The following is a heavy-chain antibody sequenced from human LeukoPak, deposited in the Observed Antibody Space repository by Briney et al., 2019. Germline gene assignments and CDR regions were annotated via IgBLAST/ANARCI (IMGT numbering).Heavy chain of an antibody. J-gene: IGHJ6*03. CDR3: ARHAATYSSSPSVLEEIEYYYYYMDV. CDR1: GYTFITYE. V-gene: IGHV1-8*01. D-gene: IGHD6-6*01. CDR2: TNPNSGNT. Sequence: ASVKVSCKASGYTFITYEINWVRQATGQGLEWMGWTNPNSGNTGYAQKFQGRVTMTRNTSISTAYMELSSLRSEDTAVYYCARHAATYSSSPSVLEEIEYYYYYMDVWGKGTTVTVSS.